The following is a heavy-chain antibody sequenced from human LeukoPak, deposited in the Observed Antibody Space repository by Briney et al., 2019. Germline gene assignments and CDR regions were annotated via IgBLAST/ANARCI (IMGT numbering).Heavy chain of an antibody. D-gene: IGHD3-3*01. Sequence: VASVKVSCKASGYTFTSYGISWVRQAPGQGLEWMGWISAYNGNTNYAQKLQGRVTMTTDTSTSTAYMELRSLRSDDTAVYYCARDGELRFLEWLLRYGYKRGDAFDIWGQGTMVTVSS. J-gene: IGHJ3*02. CDR3: ARDGELRFLEWLLRYGYKRGDAFDI. V-gene: IGHV1-18*01. CDR2: ISAYNGNT. CDR1: GYTFTSYG.